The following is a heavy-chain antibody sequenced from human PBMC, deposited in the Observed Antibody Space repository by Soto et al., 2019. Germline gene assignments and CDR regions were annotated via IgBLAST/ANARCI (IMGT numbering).Heavy chain of an antibody. V-gene: IGHV1-69*13. CDR3: STDYYDSRGYPRAFDY. D-gene: IGHD3-22*01. CDR1: GGSFSSYV. CDR2: IIPIFGKT. J-gene: IGHJ4*02. Sequence: SALVSCKASGGSFSSYVISWVRQEPGDGLEWMGGIIPIFGKTNYAQKFQGRVTITADDSTNTAYMELSSLRSEDTDVYYSSTDYYDSRGYPRAFDYWGQGTLVTVSS.